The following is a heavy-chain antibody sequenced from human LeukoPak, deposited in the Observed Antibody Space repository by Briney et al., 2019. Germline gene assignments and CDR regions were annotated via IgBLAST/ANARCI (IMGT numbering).Heavy chain of an antibody. J-gene: IGHJ4*02. CDR3: ARLGEPKYYFDY. CDR2: IYYSGST. CDR1: GGSISSGGYY. Sequence: SQTLSPTCTVSGGSISSGGYYWSWIRQHPGKGLEWIGYIYYSGSTYYNPSLKSRVTISVDTSKNQFSLKLSSVTAADTAVYYCARLGEPKYYFDYWGQGTLVTVSS. V-gene: IGHV4-31*03.